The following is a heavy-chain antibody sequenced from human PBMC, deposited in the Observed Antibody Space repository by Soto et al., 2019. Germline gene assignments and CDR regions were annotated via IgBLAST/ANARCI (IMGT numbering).Heavy chain of an antibody. Sequence: PSETLSLTCTVSGGSISSYYWSWIRQPPGKGLEWIGYIYYSGSTNYNPSLKSRVTISVDTSKNQFYLKLSSVTAADTAVYYCARSKVTVITPNWFDPWGQGTLVTVSS. J-gene: IGHJ5*02. D-gene: IGHD3-22*01. CDR3: ARSKVTVITPNWFDP. V-gene: IGHV4-59*01. CDR2: IYYSGST. CDR1: GGSISSYY.